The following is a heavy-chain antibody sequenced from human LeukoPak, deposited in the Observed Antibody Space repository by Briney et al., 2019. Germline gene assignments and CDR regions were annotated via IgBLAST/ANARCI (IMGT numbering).Heavy chain of an antibody. CDR3: ARDLTTVTTDAFDI. J-gene: IGHJ3*02. CDR2: ISSSSSYI. CDR1: GFTFSSYS. Sequence: KPGGSLRLSCAASGFTFSSYSMNWVRQAPGKGLEWVSSISSSSSYIYYADSVKGRFTISRDNAKNSLYLQMNSLRAEDTAVYYCARDLTTVTTDAFDIWGQGTMVTVSS. V-gene: IGHV3-21*01. D-gene: IGHD4-17*01.